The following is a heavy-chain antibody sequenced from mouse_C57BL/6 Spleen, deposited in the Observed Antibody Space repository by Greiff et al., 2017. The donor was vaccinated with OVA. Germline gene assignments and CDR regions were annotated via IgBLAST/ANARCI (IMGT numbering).Heavy chain of an antibody. Sequence: VQLQQSRPELVKPGASVKISCKASGYAFSSSWMNWVKQRPGKGLEWIGRIYPGDGDTNYNGKFKGKATLTADKSSSTAYMQLSSLTSEDSAVYFCSYSNDVGAMDYWGQGTSVTVSS. CDR3: SYSNDVGAMDY. J-gene: IGHJ4*01. D-gene: IGHD2-12*01. CDR1: GYAFSSSW. V-gene: IGHV1-82*01. CDR2: IYPGDGDT.